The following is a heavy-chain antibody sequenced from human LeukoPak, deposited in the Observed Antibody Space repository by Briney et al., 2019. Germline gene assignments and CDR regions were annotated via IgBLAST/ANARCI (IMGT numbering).Heavy chain of an antibody. CDR1: GFTFSSYE. CDR2: ISSSGSTI. D-gene: IGHD1-1*01. Sequence: GGSLRLSCAASGFTFSSYEMSWVRQAPGKGLEWVSYISSSGSTIYYADSVKGRFTISRDNAKNSLYLQMNSLRAEDTAVYYCARDSNLERGKTYYYYMDVWGKGTTVTVSS. V-gene: IGHV3-48*03. J-gene: IGHJ6*03. CDR3: ARDSNLERGKTYYYYMDV.